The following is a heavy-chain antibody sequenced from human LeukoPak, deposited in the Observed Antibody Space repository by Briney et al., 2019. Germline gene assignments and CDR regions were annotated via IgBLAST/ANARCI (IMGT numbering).Heavy chain of an antibody. J-gene: IGHJ4*02. Sequence: SETLSLTCAVYGGSFSGYYWSWIRQPPGKGLEWIGEINHSGSTNYNPSLKSRVTISVDTSKNQFSLKLSSVTAADTAVYYCATLDTAMVTAFDYWGQGTLVTVSS. CDR1: GGSFSGYY. CDR2: INHSGST. CDR3: ATLDTAMVTAFDY. V-gene: IGHV4-34*01. D-gene: IGHD5-18*01.